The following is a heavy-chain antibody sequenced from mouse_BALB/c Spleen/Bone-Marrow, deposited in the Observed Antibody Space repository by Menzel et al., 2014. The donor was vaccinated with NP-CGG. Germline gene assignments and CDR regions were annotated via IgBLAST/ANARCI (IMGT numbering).Heavy chain of an antibody. CDR2: INPSTDYT. V-gene: IGHV1-7*01. CDR3: AREGIYYGNTWVAY. Sequence: VQLQQSGAELAKPGASVKMSCKTSGYTFTTYWIHWVKQRPGQGLEWIGYINPSTDYTEYNQKFKDKATLTADKSSSTAYMQLSSLASEEFAVYYCAREGIYYGNTWVAYWGQGTLVTVSA. D-gene: IGHD2-1*01. CDR1: GYTFTTYW. J-gene: IGHJ3*01.